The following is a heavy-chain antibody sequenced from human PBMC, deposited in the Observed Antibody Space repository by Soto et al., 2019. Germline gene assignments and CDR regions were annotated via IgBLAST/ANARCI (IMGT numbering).Heavy chain of an antibody. Sequence: QVQLVESGGALVRPGESLTLSCVASGFTFSEVYMSWIRQAPGKGPEYISYISGTSTDTNYADSVRGRFTVSRDNARNSLYLHMSSLRAEDTAIYYCSQYARRGPSWGQGTLVTVSS. CDR1: GFTFSEVY. J-gene: IGHJ1*01. V-gene: IGHV3-11*06. D-gene: IGHD3-10*01. CDR2: ISGTSTDT. CDR3: SQYARRGPS.